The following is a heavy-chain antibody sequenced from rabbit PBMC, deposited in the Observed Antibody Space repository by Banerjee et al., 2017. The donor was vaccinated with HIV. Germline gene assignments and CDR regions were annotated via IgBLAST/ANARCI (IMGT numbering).Heavy chain of an antibody. Sequence: QEQLVESGGGLVQPEGSLQLSCTASGFSFSDKAVMCWVRQAPGKGLEWIACINAITGRAVYASWAKGRFTFSKTSSTTVTLQMTSLTVADTATYFCGRDLAGAIGWNFNLWGPGTLVTVS. CDR3: GRDLAGAIGWNFNL. CDR1: GFSFSDKAV. CDR2: INAITGRA. D-gene: IGHD4-1*01. J-gene: IGHJ4*01. V-gene: IGHV1S45*01.